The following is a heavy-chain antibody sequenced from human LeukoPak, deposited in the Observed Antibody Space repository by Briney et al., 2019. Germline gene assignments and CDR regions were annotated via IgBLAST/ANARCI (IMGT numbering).Heavy chain of an antibody. V-gene: IGHV3-23*01. Sequence: GGSLRLSCATSGFTFSICVMAWVRQAPGKGLEWVSSISTSGNSPYYADSVKGRFTISRDNSMSTLSLQMNARRAGETAVYYCVKRDCTTTHCYGFDYWGQGTLVTVSS. D-gene: IGHD2-2*01. CDR2: ISTSGNSP. CDR1: GFTFSICV. J-gene: IGHJ4*02. CDR3: VKRDCTTTHCYGFDY.